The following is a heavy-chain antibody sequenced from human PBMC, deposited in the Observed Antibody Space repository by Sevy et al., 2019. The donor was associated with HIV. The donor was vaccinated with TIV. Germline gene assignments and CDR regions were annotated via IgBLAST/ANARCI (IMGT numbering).Heavy chain of an antibody. D-gene: IGHD2-15*01. CDR2: ISSSSNYI. Sequence: GGSLRLSCAASGFTFSSYNMNWVRQAPGKGLEWVSSISSSSNYIYYADSMKGRFTISRDNAKNSLYLQMNSLRAEDTAVCYCARVVAYCSGGSCFPGYYYGMDVWGQGTTVTVSS. J-gene: IGHJ6*02. CDR1: GFTFSSYN. V-gene: IGHV3-21*01. CDR3: ARVVAYCSGGSCFPGYYYGMDV.